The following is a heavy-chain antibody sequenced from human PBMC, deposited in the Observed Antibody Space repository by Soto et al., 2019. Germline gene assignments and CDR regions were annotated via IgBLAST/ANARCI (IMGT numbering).Heavy chain of an antibody. CDR1: GGSISSYY. CDR3: ARGLRDVSWYYFDF. Sequence: QVQLQESGPGLVKPSETLSLTCTVSGGSISSYYWNWIRQPPGKGLEWIGFISYSGNTNYNPSFKRRVTISEATSKNQFSLKLTSVTAADTAVYYCARGLRDVSWYYFDFWGQGTLVTVSS. CDR2: ISYSGNT. J-gene: IGHJ4*02. V-gene: IGHV4-59*01. D-gene: IGHD6-13*01.